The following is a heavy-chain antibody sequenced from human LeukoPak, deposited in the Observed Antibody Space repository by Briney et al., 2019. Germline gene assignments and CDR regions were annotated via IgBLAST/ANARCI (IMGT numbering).Heavy chain of an antibody. J-gene: IGHJ6*02. V-gene: IGHV1-8*01. CDR2: MNPNSGNT. Sequence: ASVKVSCKASGYTFTSYDINWARQATGQGLEWMGWMNPNSGNTGYAQKFQGRVTMTRNTSISTAYMELSSLRSEDTAVYYCARGPIGYRSSTSCNKFAYYYYGMDVWGQGTTVTVSS. CDR1: GYTFTSYD. CDR3: ARGPIGYRSSTSCNKFAYYYYGMDV. D-gene: IGHD2-2*02.